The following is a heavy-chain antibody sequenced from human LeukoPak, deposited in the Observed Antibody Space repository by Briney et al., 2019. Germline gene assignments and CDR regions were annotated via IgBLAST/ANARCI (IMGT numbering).Heavy chain of an antibody. CDR2: IYYSGGT. CDR1: GGSISSYY. CDR3: ARNYGSGSYGLDY. D-gene: IGHD3-10*01. J-gene: IGHJ4*02. Sequence: PSETLSLTCTVSGGSISSYYWSWIRQPPGKGLEWIGYIYYSGGTNYNPSLKSRVTISVDTSKNQFPLKLSSVTAADTAVYYCARNYGSGSYGLDYWGQGTLVTVSS. V-gene: IGHV4-59*01.